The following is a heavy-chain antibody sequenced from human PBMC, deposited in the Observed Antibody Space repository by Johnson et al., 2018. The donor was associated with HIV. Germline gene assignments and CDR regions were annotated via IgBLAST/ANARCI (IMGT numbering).Heavy chain of an antibody. CDR3: ARDMGGVVKEARAFDI. J-gene: IGHJ3*02. CDR2: IRGSGGST. D-gene: IGHD3-10*01. V-gene: IGHV3-23*04. CDR1: GFTFSSYA. Sequence: MQLVESGGGLVQPGGSLRLSCAASGFTFSSYAMHWVRQAPGKGLEWVSAIRGSGGSTYYADSVKGRFTISRDNSRNTLYLQMTSLRAEDTAVYYCARDMGGVVKEARAFDIWGQGNMVTVSS.